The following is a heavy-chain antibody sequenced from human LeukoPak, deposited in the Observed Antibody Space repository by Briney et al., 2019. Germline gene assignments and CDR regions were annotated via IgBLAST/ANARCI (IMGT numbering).Heavy chain of an antibody. J-gene: IGHJ5*02. V-gene: IGHV1-18*01. CDR1: GYTFTSYD. D-gene: IGHD1-26*01. CDR3: ARDHAAGWELPLNWFDP. CDR2: ISTYNGHT. Sequence: ASVKVSCKASGYTFTSYDINWVRQAPGQGLEWMGWISTYNGHTNYAQKFQGRVTMTTDTSTSTASMELRSLRSDDTAVYYCARDHAAGWELPLNWFDPWGQGTLVTVSS.